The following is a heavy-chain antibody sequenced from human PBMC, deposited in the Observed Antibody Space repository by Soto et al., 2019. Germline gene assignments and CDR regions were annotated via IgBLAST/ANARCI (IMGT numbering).Heavy chain of an antibody. CDR1: GYTFTSYA. D-gene: IGHD1-26*01. V-gene: IGHV1-3*01. CDR2: INAGNGNT. CDR3: ASRGGVVGATGFDY. J-gene: IGHJ4*02. Sequence: QVQLVQSGAEVKKPGASVKVSCKASGYTFTSYAMHWVRQAPGQRLEWMGWINAGNGNTKYSQKFQGRVTITRDTSASTAYIELSSLRSEDTAVYYCASRGGVVGATGFDYWGQGTLVTVSS.